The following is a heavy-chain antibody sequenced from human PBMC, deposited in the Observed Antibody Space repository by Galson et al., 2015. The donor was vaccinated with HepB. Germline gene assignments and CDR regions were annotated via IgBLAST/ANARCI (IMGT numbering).Heavy chain of an antibody. CDR1: GYTFTGYY. Sequence: SVKVSCKASGYTFTGYYMHWVRQAPGQGLEWMGWINPNSGGTNYAQKFQGRVTMTTDTSISTAYMELSRLRSDDTAVYYCARDRNLIAATVSIEDYWGQGTLVTVSS. V-gene: IGHV1-2*02. D-gene: IGHD6-13*01. CDR2: INPNSGGT. J-gene: IGHJ4*02. CDR3: ARDRNLIAATVSIEDY.